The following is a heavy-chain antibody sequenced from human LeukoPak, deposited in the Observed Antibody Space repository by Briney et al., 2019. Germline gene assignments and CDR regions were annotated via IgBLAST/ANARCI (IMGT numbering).Heavy chain of an antibody. D-gene: IGHD3-3*01. CDR1: GFTFSSYS. V-gene: IGHV3-21*01. CDR3: ARDGVVIPYYFDY. CDR2: ISSSSSCI. Sequence: GGSLRLSCAASGFTFSSYSMNWVRQAPGKGLEWVSSISSSSSCIYYADSVKGRFTISRDNAKNSLYLQMNSLRAEDTAVYYCARDGVVIPYYFDYWGQGTLVTVSS. J-gene: IGHJ4*02.